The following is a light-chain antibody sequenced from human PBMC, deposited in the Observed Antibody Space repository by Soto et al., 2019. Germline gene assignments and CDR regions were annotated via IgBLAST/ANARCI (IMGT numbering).Light chain of an antibody. CDR1: QDISNY. J-gene: IGKJ3*01. V-gene: IGKV1-33*01. CDR2: DAS. Sequence: DIQMTQSPSSLSASVGDRVTITCQASQDISNYLNWYQQKPGKAPKLLIYDASNLETGVPSRFSGSGSGTDFTFTISSLQPEDIATYYRQQYDNLPSEAFGPGTKVDIK. CDR3: QQYDNLPSEA.